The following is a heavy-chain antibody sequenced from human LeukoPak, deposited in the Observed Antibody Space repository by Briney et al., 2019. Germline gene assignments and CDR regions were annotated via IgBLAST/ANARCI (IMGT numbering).Heavy chain of an antibody. CDR3: ARLRSGWDY. J-gene: IGHJ4*02. D-gene: IGHD6-19*01. CDR2: IYYSVST. V-gene: IGHV4-39*01. CDR1: GGSISSSSYY. Sequence: PAQTVSLTCTVSGGSISSSSYYWGWLRQPPGKGLEWIGSIYYSVSTYHNPSLKSRVTISVDTSKNQFSLKLRSVTAADTAVYYCARLRSGWDYWGQGTLVTVSS.